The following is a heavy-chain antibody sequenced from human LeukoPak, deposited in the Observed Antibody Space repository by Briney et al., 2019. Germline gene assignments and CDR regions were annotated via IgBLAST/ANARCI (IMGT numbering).Heavy chain of an antibody. J-gene: IGHJ4*02. D-gene: IGHD2-15*01. V-gene: IGHV7-4-1*02. CDR2: INTDTGNP. Sequence: ASVKVSCKASGYTFTGYYTHWVRQAPGQGLEWMGWINTDTGNPTYAQGFTGRFVFSLDTSVSTAYLQISSLKAEDTAVYYCARGYCSGGSCHTCDYWGQGTLVTVSS. CDR3: ARGYCSGGSCHTCDY. CDR1: GYTFTGYY.